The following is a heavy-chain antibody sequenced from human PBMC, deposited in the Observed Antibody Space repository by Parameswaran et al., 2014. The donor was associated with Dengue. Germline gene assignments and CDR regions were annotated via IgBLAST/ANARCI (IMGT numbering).Heavy chain of an antibody. CDR3: ARDDGGGFDF. CDR2: MKQDGSEI. Sequence: VRQAPGKGLEWVANMKQDGSEIYYLGSVKGRFTISRDNAKNSVSLQMSSLRVEDTAVYYCARDDGGGFDFWGQGTVVTVSS. J-gene: IGHJ3*01. V-gene: IGHV3-7*01. D-gene: IGHD4-23*01.